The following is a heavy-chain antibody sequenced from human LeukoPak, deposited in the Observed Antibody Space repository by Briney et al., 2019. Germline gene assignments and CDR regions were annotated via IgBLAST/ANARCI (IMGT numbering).Heavy chain of an antibody. CDR1: GGSFSGYY. Sequence: PSETLSLTCAVYGGSFSGYYWSWIRQPPGKGLEWIGEINHSGSTNYNPSLKSRVPISVDTSKNHISHMLGSGTASDHAVFYCSGGKRSSWYVPRHGMEVCGEGATVTASS. CDR3: SGGKRSSWYVPRHGMEV. CDR2: INHSGST. J-gene: IGHJ6*01. D-gene: IGHD6-13*01. V-gene: IGHV4-34*01.